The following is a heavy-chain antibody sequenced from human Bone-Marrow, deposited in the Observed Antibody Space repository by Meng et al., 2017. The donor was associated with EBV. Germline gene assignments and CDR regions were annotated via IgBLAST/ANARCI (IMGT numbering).Heavy chain of an antibody. CDR1: GDSISTGFF. V-gene: IGHV4-38-2*02. D-gene: IGHD4-17*01. J-gene: IGHJ4*02. CDR3: ARPAVLSGDYLL. Sequence: QLQASGPGLVKPSETLSLTCTGTGDSISTGFFWAWIRQTPGKGLEWIGSVYHTGSTYDNPSLKSRVTMSVDTSKNQFSLNLSSVTAADTAVYYCARPAVLSGDYLLWGQGTLVTVSS. CDR2: VYHTGST.